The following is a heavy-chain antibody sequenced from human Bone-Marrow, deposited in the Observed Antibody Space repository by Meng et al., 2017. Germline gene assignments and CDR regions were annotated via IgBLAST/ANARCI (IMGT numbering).Heavy chain of an antibody. Sequence: ASVKVSCKASGYTFTSYYMHWVRQAPGQGHEWVGIINPSGGSTSYAQKFQGRVTMTRDTSTSTVYMELSSLRSEDTAVYYCARRHRLNYYYYGMDVWGQGTTVTVSS. CDR3: ARRHRLNYYYYGMDV. CDR2: INPSGGST. D-gene: IGHD2-8*01. J-gene: IGHJ6*02. V-gene: IGHV1-46*01. CDR1: GYTFTSYY.